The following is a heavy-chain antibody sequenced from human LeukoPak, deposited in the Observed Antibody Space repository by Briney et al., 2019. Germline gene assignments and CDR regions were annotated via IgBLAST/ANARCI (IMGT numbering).Heavy chain of an antibody. CDR1: GGSISSYY. J-gene: IGHJ4*02. Sequence: PSETLSLTCTVSGGSISSYYWTWIRQPPGKGLEWVGVISYSGGTNYSPSLKSRVTILMDTSKDQFSLRLTSVTAADTAVYYCARGYSSGWYGPAYGYWGQGILVTVSS. V-gene: IGHV4-59*01. D-gene: IGHD6-19*01. CDR3: ARGYSSGWYGPAYGY. CDR2: ISYSGGT.